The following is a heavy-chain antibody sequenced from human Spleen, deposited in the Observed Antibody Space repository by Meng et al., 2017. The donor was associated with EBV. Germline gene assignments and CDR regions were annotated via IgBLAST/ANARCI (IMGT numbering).Heavy chain of an antibody. D-gene: IGHD3-10*01. CDR3: AMNMVQGVMGNWFDP. Sequence: QTPRHRWGVLLLKRSDHLSLTCAVYGGSFSGYYWSWIRQPPGKGLEWIGEINHSGSTNYNPSLKSRVTISVDTSKNQFSLKLSSVTAADTAVYYCAMNMVQGVMGNWFDPWGQGTLVTVSS. CDR1: GGSFSGYY. CDR2: INHSGST. V-gene: IGHV4-34*01. J-gene: IGHJ5*02.